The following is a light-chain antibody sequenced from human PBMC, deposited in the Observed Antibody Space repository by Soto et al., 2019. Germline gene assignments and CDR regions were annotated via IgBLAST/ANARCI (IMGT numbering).Light chain of an antibody. Sequence: EVVLTQSPGTLSLSPGERATLSCRASQSVSRSYLAWYQQKPGQAPRLLIYIASSRATGIADRFSGSGSGTDFTLTSSRLEPEDVAMYYCQQYGSSPYTFGQGTKLEIK. CDR1: QSVSRSY. CDR3: QQYGSSPYT. CDR2: IAS. J-gene: IGKJ2*01. V-gene: IGKV3-20*01.